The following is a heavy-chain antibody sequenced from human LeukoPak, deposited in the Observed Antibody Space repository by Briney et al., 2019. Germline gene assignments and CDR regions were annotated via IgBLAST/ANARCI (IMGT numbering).Heavy chain of an antibody. CDR2: TSSSSSTI. CDR1: GFTFSSYR. J-gene: IGHJ4*02. V-gene: IGHV3-48*01. Sequence: GGSLRLSCAASGFTFSSYRMNWVRQAPGKGLEWVSYTSSSSSTIYYADPVKGRFTISRDNAKNSLYLQLNSLRAEDTAVYYCATGTSLDYWGQGTPVTVSS. CDR3: ATGTSLDY.